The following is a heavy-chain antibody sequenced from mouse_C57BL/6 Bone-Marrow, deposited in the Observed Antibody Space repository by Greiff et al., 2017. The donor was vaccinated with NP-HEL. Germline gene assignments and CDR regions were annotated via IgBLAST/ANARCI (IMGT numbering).Heavy chain of an antibody. CDR2: INPGSGGT. Sequence: VQLQQSGAELVRPGTSVKVSCKASGYAFTNYLIEWVKQRPGQGLEWIGVINPGSGGTNYNEKFKGKATLTADKSSSTAYMQLSSLTSEDSAVYFCARETVVAFYAMDYWGQGTSVTVSS. CDR3: ARETVVAFYAMDY. J-gene: IGHJ4*01. CDR1: GYAFTNYL. V-gene: IGHV1-54*01. D-gene: IGHD1-1*01.